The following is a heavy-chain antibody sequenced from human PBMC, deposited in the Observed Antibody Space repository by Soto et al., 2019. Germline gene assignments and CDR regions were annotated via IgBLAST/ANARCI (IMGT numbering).Heavy chain of an antibody. D-gene: IGHD2-2*01. CDR3: AGDIVLVPVTSPSFDC. Sequence: VASVKVSCKASGYIFTHYAIHWVRQAPGQRLEWMGWINPGNGNTKYSQKFQGRVTITRDTSATTTYMELSSLRSEDTAVYYCAGDIVLVPVTSPSFDCWGQGTLVTVSS. V-gene: IGHV1-3*01. CDR2: INPGNGNT. J-gene: IGHJ4*02. CDR1: GYIFTHYA.